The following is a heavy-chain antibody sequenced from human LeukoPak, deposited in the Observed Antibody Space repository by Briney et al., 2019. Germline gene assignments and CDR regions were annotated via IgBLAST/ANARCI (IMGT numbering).Heavy chain of an antibody. D-gene: IGHD3-10*01. CDR2: ISSSGSTI. V-gene: IGHV3-48*03. CDR1: GFTFSSYE. J-gene: IGHJ4*02. CDR3: ARVPRITMVRGVFDY. Sequence: GGSLRLSCAASGFTFSSYEMNWVRQAPGKGLEWVSYISSSGSTIYYADSVKGRFTGSRDNAKNSLYLQMNSLRAEDTAVYYCARVPRITMVRGVFDYWGQGTLVTVSS.